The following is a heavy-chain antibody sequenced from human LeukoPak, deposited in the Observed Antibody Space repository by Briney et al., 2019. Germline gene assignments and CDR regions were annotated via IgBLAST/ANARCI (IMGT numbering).Heavy chain of an antibody. CDR1: GFTFSSYS. D-gene: IGHD3-10*01. Sequence: GGSLRLSCEASGFTFSSYSMNWVRQVPGKGLECVSSITSSSDTIYYADSVKGRFTISRDNAKNSLFLQMNSPRAEDTAVYYCARGPAIEGTLIPWGQGTLVTVSS. CDR3: ARGPAIEGTLIP. V-gene: IGHV3-48*01. CDR2: ITSSSDTI. J-gene: IGHJ5*02.